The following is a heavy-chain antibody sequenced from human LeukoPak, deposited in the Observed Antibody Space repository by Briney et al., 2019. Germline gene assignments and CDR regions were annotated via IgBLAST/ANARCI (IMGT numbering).Heavy chain of an antibody. J-gene: IGHJ4*02. CDR3: ARDEDYYGSGSYSPVDY. V-gene: IGHV1-18*01. CDR1: GYTFTSYG. Sequence: ASVEVSCKASGYTFTSYGISWVRQAPGQGLEWMGWISAYNGNTNYAQKLQGRVTMTTDTSTSTAYMELRSLRSDDTAVYYCARDEDYYGSGSYSPVDYWGQGTLVTVSS. CDR2: ISAYNGNT. D-gene: IGHD3-10*01.